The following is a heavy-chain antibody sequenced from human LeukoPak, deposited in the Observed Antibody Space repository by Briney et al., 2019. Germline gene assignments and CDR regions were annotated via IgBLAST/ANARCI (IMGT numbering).Heavy chain of an antibody. Sequence: SETLSLTCSVSGGSVTSASNYWTWIRQPPGKGLEWIGYIYFSGDTNYNPSIKNRVTISLDTSKNHFSLKLSSVTAADTAVYYCARADTYYYDSSGYPNGFDPWGQGTLVTVSS. D-gene: IGHD3-22*01. CDR3: ARADTYYYDSSGYPNGFDP. CDR1: GGSVTSASNY. J-gene: IGHJ5*02. CDR2: IYFSGDT. V-gene: IGHV4-61*03.